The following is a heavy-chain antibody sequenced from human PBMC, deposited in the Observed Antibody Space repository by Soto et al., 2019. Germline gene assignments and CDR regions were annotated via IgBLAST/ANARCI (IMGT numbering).Heavy chain of an antibody. V-gene: IGHV1-46*01. Sequence: QVQLVQSGAEVKKPGASVKVSCKASGYTFTSYYMHWVRQAPGQGLEWMGIINPSGGSTSYAQKFQGRVTMTRDTSTSTGYMELSSLRSEDTAVYYCARDFTTEQPLDYWGQGPLVTVSS. CDR1: GYTFTSYY. D-gene: IGHD6-13*01. CDR2: INPSGGST. J-gene: IGHJ4*02. CDR3: ARDFTTEQPLDY.